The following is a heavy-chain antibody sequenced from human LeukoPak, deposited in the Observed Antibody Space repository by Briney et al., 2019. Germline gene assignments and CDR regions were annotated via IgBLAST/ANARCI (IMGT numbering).Heavy chain of an antibody. CDR1: GFXFSSYE. V-gene: IGHV3-48*03. J-gene: IGHJ4*02. CDR2: ISSSGSTI. D-gene: IGHD6-6*01. CDR3: ARDQRYSSSPGGIDY. Sequence: GGSLRLSCAASGFXFSSYEINWVRQAPGKGLEWVSHISSSGSTIYYADSVKGRFTISRDNAKNSLYLQMNSLRAEDTAVYYCARDQRYSSSPGGIDYWGQGTLVTVSS.